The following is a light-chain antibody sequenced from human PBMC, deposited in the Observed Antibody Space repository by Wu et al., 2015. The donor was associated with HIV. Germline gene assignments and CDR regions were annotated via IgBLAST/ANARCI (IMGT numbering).Light chain of an antibody. V-gene: IGKV3-20*01. J-gene: IGKJ1*01. CDR3: QHYIKSLPTWT. Sequence: EIVMTQSPATLSVSPGERVALSCRASQSISSNLAWYQQKPGQAPRLLIYGASSRATGIPDRFSGSGSGTDFTLTISRLEPEDFAVYYCQHYIKSLPTWTFGQGTKVEIK. CDR1: QSISSN. CDR2: GAS.